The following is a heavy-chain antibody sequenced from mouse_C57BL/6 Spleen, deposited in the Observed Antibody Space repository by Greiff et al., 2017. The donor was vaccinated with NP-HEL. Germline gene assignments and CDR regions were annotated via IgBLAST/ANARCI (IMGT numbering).Heavy chain of an antibody. V-gene: IGHV1-82*01. CDR2: IYPGDGDT. CDR3: ARSTAVPPWFAY. CDR1: GYAFSSSW. J-gene: IGHJ3*01. Sequence: VKLQESGPELVKPGASVKISCKASGYAFSSSWMNWVKQRPGKGLEWIGRIYPGDGDTNYNGKFTGKATLTAAKSSSTAYKQLSSLTSEDSAVYFCARSTAVPPWFAYWGQGTLVTVSA. D-gene: IGHD1-1*01.